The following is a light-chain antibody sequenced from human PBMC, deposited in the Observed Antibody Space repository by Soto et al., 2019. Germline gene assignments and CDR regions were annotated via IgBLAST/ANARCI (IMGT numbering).Light chain of an antibody. Sequence: DIQMTQSPSSLSASVGDRVTITCRASQSISSWLAWYQRRPGKAPKLLIYKASTLESGVPSRFSGSGSGTEFTLTISSLQPDDFVTYYCQQYSSSPWTFGQGTRMEIK. J-gene: IGKJ1*01. CDR1: QSISSW. V-gene: IGKV1-5*03. CDR2: KAS. CDR3: QQYSSSPWT.